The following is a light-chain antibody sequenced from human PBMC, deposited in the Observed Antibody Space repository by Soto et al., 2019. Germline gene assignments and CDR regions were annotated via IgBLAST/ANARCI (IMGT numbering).Light chain of an antibody. Sequence: DIQMTQSPSTLSASVGDRVTITCRASQSISSWLAWYQQKPGKAPKLLIYDASSLESGVPSRFSGSGSGTEFTLTTTSLQPDDFAPDYCQQYNSYPYTFGQGTKLEIK. CDR2: DAS. CDR3: QQYNSYPYT. V-gene: IGKV1-5*01. J-gene: IGKJ2*01. CDR1: QSISSW.